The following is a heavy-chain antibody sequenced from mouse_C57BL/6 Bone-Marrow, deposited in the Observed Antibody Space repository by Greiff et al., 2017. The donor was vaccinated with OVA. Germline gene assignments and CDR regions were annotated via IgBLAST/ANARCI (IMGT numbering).Heavy chain of an antibody. J-gene: IGHJ4*01. V-gene: IGHV5-17*01. Sequence: EVKLMESGGGLVKPGGSLKLSCAASGFTFSDYGMHWVRQAPEKGLEWVAYISSGSSTIYYADTVKGRFTISRDNAKNTLFLQMTSLRSEDTAMYYCARRRGSSPDYYAMDYWGQGTSVTVSS. CDR1: GFTFSDYG. D-gene: IGHD1-1*01. CDR2: ISSGSSTI. CDR3: ARRRGSSPDYYAMDY.